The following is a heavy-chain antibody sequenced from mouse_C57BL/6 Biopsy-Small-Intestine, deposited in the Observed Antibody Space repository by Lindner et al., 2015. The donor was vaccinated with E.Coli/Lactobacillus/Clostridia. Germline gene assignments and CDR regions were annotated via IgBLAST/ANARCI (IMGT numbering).Heavy chain of an antibody. V-gene: IGHV1-42*01. CDR2: INPNTGGT. Sequence: VQLQESGPELVKPGASVKISCKASGFSFTGYYMNWVKQSPEKSLEWIGEINPNTGGTTYNQKFKAKATSTVDKSSSTAYMQLKSLTSEDSAVYYCARNSNYGGYAMDYWGQGTSVTVSS. D-gene: IGHD2-5*01. CDR1: GFSFTGYY. J-gene: IGHJ4*01. CDR3: ARNSNYGGYAMDY.